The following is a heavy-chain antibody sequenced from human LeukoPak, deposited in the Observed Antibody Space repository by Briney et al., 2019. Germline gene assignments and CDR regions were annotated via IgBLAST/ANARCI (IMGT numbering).Heavy chain of an antibody. J-gene: IGHJ4*02. Sequence: SQTLSLTCTVSGGSFSSGSYYWSWIRQPAGKGLEWIGRIYTSGSTNYNPSPKSRVTISVDTSKNQFSLKLSSVTAADTAVYYCARGGYSGYGPNFDYWGQGTLVTVSS. D-gene: IGHD5-12*01. CDR2: IYTSGST. CDR1: GGSFSSGSYY. CDR3: ARGGYSGYGPNFDY. V-gene: IGHV4-61*02.